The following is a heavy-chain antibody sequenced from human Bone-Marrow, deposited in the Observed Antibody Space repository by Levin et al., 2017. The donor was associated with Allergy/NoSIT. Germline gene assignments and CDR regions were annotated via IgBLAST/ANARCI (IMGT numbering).Heavy chain of an antibody. J-gene: IGHJ3*02. V-gene: IGHV3-11*01. CDR2: ISSSGSTI. CDR3: ARFYYDSSGYPMGPAFDI. CDR1: GFTFSDYY. D-gene: IGHD3-22*01. Sequence: GESLKISCAASGFTFSDYYMSWIRQAPGKGLEWVSYISSSGSTIYYADSVKGRFTISRDNAKNSLYLQMNSLRAEDTAVYYCARFYYDSSGYPMGPAFDIWGQGTMVTVSS.